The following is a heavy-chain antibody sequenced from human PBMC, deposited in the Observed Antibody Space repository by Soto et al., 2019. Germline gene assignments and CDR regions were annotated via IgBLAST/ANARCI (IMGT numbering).Heavy chain of an antibody. CDR3: PRDGGTGFSPFAP. V-gene: IGHV4-38-2*01. J-gene: IGHJ5*02. D-gene: IGHD3-16*01. Sequence: SETLSLTCAVSGDSISSCYYWAWIRQPPGKGLEWIGSIYHSGTTYYNPSLKSRVTISVDPSNNQFSLKLSSVTAADSAVYYWPRDGGTGFSPFAPWGREPLV. CDR1: GDSISSCYY. CDR2: IYHSGTT.